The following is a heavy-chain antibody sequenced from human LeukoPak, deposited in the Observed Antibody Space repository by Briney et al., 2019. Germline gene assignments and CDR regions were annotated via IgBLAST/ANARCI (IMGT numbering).Heavy chain of an antibody. D-gene: IGHD3-10*02. J-gene: IGHJ6*04. V-gene: IGHV3-48*03. Sequence: GGSLRLSCAASGFTSSSYEMNWVRQAPGKGLEWVSYISSSGNTIYYADSVKGRFTISRDNAKNSLYLRMNSLRAEDTAVYYCAELGITMIGGVWGKGTTVTISS. CDR1: GFTSSSYE. CDR3: AELGITMIGGV. CDR2: ISSSGNTI.